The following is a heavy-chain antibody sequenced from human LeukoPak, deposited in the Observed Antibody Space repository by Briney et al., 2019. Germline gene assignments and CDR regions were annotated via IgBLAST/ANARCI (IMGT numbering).Heavy chain of an antibody. CDR1: GFTFGDYA. J-gene: IGHJ4*02. V-gene: IGHV3-49*03. CDR3: AKDGASLRPRYDSSGVGFSAH. CDR2: IRSKAYGGTT. D-gene: IGHD3-22*01. Sequence: GGSLRLSCTASGFTFGDYAMSWSRHAPGKGLEGVGFIRSKAYGGTTEYGASVKGRFTISRDNSKNTLYLQMNSLRAEDTAVYYCAKDGASLRPRYDSSGVGFSAHWGQATLVTVSS.